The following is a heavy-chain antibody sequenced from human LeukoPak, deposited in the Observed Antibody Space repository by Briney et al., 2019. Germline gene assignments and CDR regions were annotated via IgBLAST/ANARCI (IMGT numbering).Heavy chain of an antibody. V-gene: IGHV3-33*01. Sequence: PGGSLRLSCAASGFTFSSYGMHWVRQAPGKGLEWVAVIWYDGSNKYYADSVKGRFTISRDNSKNTLYLQMNSLRAEDTAVYYCAREFGMYQLLYLFDYWGQGTLVTVSS. J-gene: IGHJ4*02. CDR2: IWYDGSNK. CDR3: AREFGMYQLLYLFDY. D-gene: IGHD2-2*02. CDR1: GFTFSSYG.